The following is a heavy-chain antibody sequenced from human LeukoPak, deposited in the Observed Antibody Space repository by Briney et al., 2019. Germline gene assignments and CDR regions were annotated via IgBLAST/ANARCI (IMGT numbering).Heavy chain of an antibody. CDR1: GFTVSSNY. Sequence: GGSLRLSCVASGFTVSSNYMTWVRQAPGKGLEWVSIIYTGGNTDYADSVRGRFTISRDNSKNTLYLQMNSLRGEDTAVYYCAKSGFWGKGTLVTVSS. CDR2: IYTGGNT. J-gene: IGHJ4*02. V-gene: IGHV3-53*01. CDR3: AKSGF.